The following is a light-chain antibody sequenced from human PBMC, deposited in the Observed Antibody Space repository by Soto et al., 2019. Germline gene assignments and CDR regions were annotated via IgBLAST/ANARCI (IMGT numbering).Light chain of an antibody. V-gene: IGKV3-15*01. CDR1: QSISSN. CDR3: QQYGSSPIT. J-gene: IGKJ5*01. CDR2: GAS. Sequence: EIVMTQSPATLSLSPGERATLSCRASQSISSNLAWYQQKPGQAPRLLIYGASTRAPDIPARFSGSGSGTDFTLTISRLEPEDFAVYYCQQYGSSPITFGQGTRLEIK.